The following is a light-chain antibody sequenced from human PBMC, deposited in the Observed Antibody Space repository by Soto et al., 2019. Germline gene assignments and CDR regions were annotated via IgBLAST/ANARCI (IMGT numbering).Light chain of an antibody. CDR2: EVD. CDR1: SSDVGFFNY. J-gene: IGLJ1*01. CDR3: SSFVDGSSYV. Sequence: QSALTQPPSASGSPGQSVTISCTGTSSDVGFFNYVSWYQHHPGKVPRFLIYEVDKRPSGVPDRFSGSKSGNTAYLTISGLQVEDEADYFCSSFVDGSSYVFGTGTKVT. V-gene: IGLV2-8*01.